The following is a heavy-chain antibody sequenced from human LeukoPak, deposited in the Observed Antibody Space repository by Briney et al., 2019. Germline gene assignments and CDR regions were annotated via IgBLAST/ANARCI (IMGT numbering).Heavy chain of an antibody. D-gene: IGHD6-19*01. CDR3: ARDQGGSSGWHINY. V-gene: IGHV4-39*07. CDR2: IYYSGST. CDR1: GGSISSSSHY. Sequence: PSETLSLTCTVSGGSISSSSHYWGWIRQPPGKGLEWIGSIYYSGSTYYNPSLKSRVTISVDTSKNQFSLKLSSVTAADTAVYYCARDQGGSSGWHINYWGQGTLVTVSS. J-gene: IGHJ4*02.